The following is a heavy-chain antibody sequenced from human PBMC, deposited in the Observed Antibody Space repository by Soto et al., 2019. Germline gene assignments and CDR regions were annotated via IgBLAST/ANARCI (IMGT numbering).Heavy chain of an antibody. CDR1: GFAVSSNY. D-gene: IGHD1-26*01. Sequence: EVQLVESGGDLVQPGGSLRLSCAASGFAVSSNYMTWVRQAPGKGLEWVSVIHSGGDTHYADSVRGRFTISRDNSKNPLDLQMSNLRAEDTAVYYCARGRSGATYGGMDVWGQGTTVTVSS. J-gene: IGHJ6*02. CDR2: IHSGGDT. V-gene: IGHV3-66*01. CDR3: ARGRSGATYGGMDV.